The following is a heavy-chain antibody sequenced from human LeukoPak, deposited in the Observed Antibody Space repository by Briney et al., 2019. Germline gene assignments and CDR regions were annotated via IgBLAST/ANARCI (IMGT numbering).Heavy chain of an antibody. J-gene: IGHJ4*02. D-gene: IGHD3-10*01. CDR2: IRYDGSKK. V-gene: IGHV3-30*02. CDR1: GFIFSNYA. Sequence: GGSLRLSCAASGFIFSNYALHWVRQAPGKGLEWVAFIRYDGSKKYSADSVKGRFTISRDNSKNTLYLQMNSLRAEDTAVYYCAKDYNRAYYYGSGFDYWGQGTLVTVSS. CDR3: AKDYNRAYYYGSGFDY.